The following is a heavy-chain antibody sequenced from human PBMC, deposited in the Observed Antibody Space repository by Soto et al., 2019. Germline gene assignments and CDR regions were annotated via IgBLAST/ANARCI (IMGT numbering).Heavy chain of an antibody. CDR2: IYYSGST. CDR3: ARGYYYGSNWFDP. CDR1: GGSISSYY. J-gene: IGHJ5*02. V-gene: IGHV4-59*01. D-gene: IGHD3-10*01. Sequence: QVQLQESGPGLVKPSETLSLTCTVSGGSISSYYWSWIRQPPGKGLEWIGYIYYSGSTNYNPSLKSRVXRSXDXFKNQFSLKLSSVTAADTAVYYCARGYYYGSNWFDPWGQGTLVTVSS.